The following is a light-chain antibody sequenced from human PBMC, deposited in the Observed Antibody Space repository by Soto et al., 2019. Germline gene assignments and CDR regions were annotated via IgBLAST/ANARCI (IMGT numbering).Light chain of an antibody. CDR2: EVS. V-gene: IGLV2-14*02. CDR1: SSDVGSYNL. Sequence: QSVLTQPASVSGSPVQSITISCTGTSSDVGSYNLVSWYQQHPGKAPKLMIYEVSNRPSGVSNRFSGSKSGNTASLTISGLQAEDEADYYCSSYTTSSAYVFGTGTKVTVL. J-gene: IGLJ1*01. CDR3: SSYTTSSAYV.